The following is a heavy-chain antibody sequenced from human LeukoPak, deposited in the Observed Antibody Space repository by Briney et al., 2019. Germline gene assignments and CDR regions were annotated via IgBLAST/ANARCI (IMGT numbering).Heavy chain of an antibody. V-gene: IGHV1-8*01. CDR3: ARYYYDSRGYYAGYYYYYMDV. CDR2: MNPNSGNT. J-gene: IGHJ6*03. CDR1: GYTFTSYD. D-gene: IGHD3-22*01. Sequence: ASVKVSCKASGYTFTSYDINWVRQATGQGLEWMGWMNPNSGNTGYAQKFQGRVTMTRNTSISTAYMELSSLRSEDTAVYYCARYYYDSRGYYAGYYYYYMDVWGKGTTVTVSS.